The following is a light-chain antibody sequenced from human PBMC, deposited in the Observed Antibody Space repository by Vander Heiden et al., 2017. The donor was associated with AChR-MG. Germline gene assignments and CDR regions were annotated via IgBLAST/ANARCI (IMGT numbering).Light chain of an antibody. CDR1: KLGQKF. J-gene: IGLJ2*01. CDR2: QND. CDR3: QAWDSGTLVV. V-gene: IGLV3-1*01. Sequence: PQPPPVSVSPGQTTNIHSPGDKLGQKFSSWKQQRPGQPPILVIFQNDKRPSGFPGRFSASSSGDTATLTISGTKTGEEGDYYCQAWDSGTLVVFGGGTKLTVL.